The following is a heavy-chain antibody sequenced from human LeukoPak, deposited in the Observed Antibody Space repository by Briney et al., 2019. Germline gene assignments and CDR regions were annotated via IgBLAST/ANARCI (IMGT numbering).Heavy chain of an antibody. CDR1: GYTFTGYY. CDR2: INPNSGGT. V-gene: IGHV1-2*02. J-gene: IGHJ4*02. CDR3: ARAPWGHAFDY. Sequence: GASVTVSCKDSGYTFTGYYMHWVRQAPGQGLEWMGWINPNSGGTNYAQKFQGRVTMTRDTSISTAYMELSRLRSDDTAVYYCARAPWGHAFDYWGQGTLVTVSS. D-gene: IGHD3-16*01.